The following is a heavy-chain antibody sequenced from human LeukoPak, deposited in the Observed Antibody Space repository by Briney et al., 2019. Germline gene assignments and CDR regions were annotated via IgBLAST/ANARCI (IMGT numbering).Heavy chain of an antibody. V-gene: IGHV3-48*04. Sequence: GGSLRLSCAASGFTFSSYSMNWVRQAPGKGLEWVSYISSSSSTIYYADSVKGRFTISRDNAKNSLYLQMNSLRAEDTAVYYCARPSDYCSGGSCYWSYYGMDVWGQGTTVTVSS. D-gene: IGHD2-15*01. CDR2: ISSSSSTI. CDR3: ARPSDYCSGGSCYWSYYGMDV. J-gene: IGHJ6*02. CDR1: GFTFSSYS.